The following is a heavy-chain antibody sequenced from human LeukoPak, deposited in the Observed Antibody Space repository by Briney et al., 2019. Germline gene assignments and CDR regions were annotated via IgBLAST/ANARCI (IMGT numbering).Heavy chain of an antibody. CDR2: IYYSGTT. J-gene: IGHJ4*02. Sequence: KASETLSLTCTVSGDSISSSSYYWGWIRQPPGKGLEWIGSIYYSGTTYYNPSLKSRVTISVDTSKNQFSLKLTSVTAADTAVYYCARAPRETYFDTSGLPDYFDYWGQGTLVTVSS. V-gene: IGHV4-39*07. CDR1: GDSISSSSYY. CDR3: ARAPRETYFDTSGLPDYFDY. D-gene: IGHD3-22*01.